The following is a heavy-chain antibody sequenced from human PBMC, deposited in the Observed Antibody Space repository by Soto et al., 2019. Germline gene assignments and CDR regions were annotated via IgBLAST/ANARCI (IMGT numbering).Heavy chain of an antibody. D-gene: IGHD5-12*01. Sequence: GGSLRLSCAASGFTFTAYWMSWVRQAPGKGLEWVANIKPDGSEKFYVDSVKGRFTMSRDNAKNSLYLQMNSLRAEDTAVYYCARVPPGGYSGYDSAFDIWGQGTMVTVSS. CDR1: GFTFTAYW. V-gene: IGHV3-7*02. CDR3: ARVPPGGYSGYDSAFDI. CDR2: IKPDGSEK. J-gene: IGHJ3*02.